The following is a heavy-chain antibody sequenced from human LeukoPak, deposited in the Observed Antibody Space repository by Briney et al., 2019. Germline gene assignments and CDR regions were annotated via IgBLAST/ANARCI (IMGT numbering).Heavy chain of an antibody. D-gene: IGHD6-13*01. V-gene: IGHV3-21*01. CDR2: ISSSSSYI. Sequence: KPGGSLRLSCAASGFTFSSYSMNWVRQAPGKGLEWVSSISSSSSYIYYADSVKGRFTISRDNAKNSLYLQMNSLRAEGTAVYYCASEPAGIAHDWGQGTLVTVSS. J-gene: IGHJ4*02. CDR1: GFTFSSYS. CDR3: ASEPAGIAHD.